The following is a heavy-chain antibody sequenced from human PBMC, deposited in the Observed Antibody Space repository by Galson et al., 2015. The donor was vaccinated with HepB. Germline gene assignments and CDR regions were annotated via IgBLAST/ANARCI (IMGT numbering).Heavy chain of an antibody. D-gene: IGHD6-19*01. CDR1: GGSISSYY. V-gene: IGHV4-59*08. CDR3: ARLAVALDY. J-gene: IGHJ4*02. CDR2: IYYSGST. Sequence: ETLSLTCTVSGGSISSYYWSWIRQPPGKGLEWIGYIYYSGSTNYNPSLKSRVTISVDTSKNQFSLKLSSVTAADTAVYYCARLAVALDYWGQGTLVTVSS.